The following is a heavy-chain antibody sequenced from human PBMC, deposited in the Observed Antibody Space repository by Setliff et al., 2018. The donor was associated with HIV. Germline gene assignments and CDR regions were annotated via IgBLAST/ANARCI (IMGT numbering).Heavy chain of an antibody. CDR2: INHSGSA. CDR3: ARGQPQGGGTYWSAFDI. CDR1: GGSFSDYY. Sequence: SETLSLTCAVYGGSFSDYYWSWIRQPPGKGLEWIGEINHSGSANFSPSLKSRVTISVDTSKNQFSLKLSSVTAADTAVYYCARGQPQGGGTYWSAFDIWGQGTMVTVSS. V-gene: IGHV4-34*01. D-gene: IGHD1-26*01. J-gene: IGHJ3*02.